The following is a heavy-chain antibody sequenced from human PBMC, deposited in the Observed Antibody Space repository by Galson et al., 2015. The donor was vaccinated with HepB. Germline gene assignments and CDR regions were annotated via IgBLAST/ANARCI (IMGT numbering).Heavy chain of an antibody. CDR2: MNPNSGNT. CDR1: GSTFTSYD. J-gene: IGHJ6*03. CDR3: ARGLVYYDSSGYKNYYYYYYMDV. Sequence: SVTVSCKASGSTFTSYDINWVRQATGQGLEWMGWMNPNSGNTGYAQKFQGRVTMTRNTSISTAYMELSSLTSDDTAMYYCARGLVYYDSSGYKNYYYYYYMDVWGKGTTVTVSS. V-gene: IGHV1-8*01. D-gene: IGHD3-22*01.